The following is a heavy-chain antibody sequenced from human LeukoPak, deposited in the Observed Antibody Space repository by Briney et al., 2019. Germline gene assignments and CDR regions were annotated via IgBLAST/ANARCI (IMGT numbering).Heavy chain of an antibody. CDR3: AGGKWEPENSAFDI. Sequence: SETLSLTCTVSGGSISSYYWSWIRQPPGKGLEWIGYIYYSGSTNYNPSLKSRVTISVDTSKNQFSLKLSSVTAAATAVYYCAGGKWEPENSAFDIWGQGTMVTVSS. CDR2: IYYSGST. V-gene: IGHV4-59*01. D-gene: IGHD1-26*01. J-gene: IGHJ3*02. CDR1: GGSISSYY.